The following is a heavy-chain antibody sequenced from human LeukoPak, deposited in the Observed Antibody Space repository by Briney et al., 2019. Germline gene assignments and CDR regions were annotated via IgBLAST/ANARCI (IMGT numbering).Heavy chain of an antibody. CDR2: INPNSGGT. J-gene: IGHJ4*02. CDR3: ARAGHYYYDSSGYYY. CDR1: GYTFTGYY. Sequence: ASVKVSCKASGYTFTGYYMHWVRRAPGQGLEWMGWINPNSGGTNYAQKFQGRVTMTRDTSISTAYMELSRLRSDDTAVYYCARAGHYYYDSSGYYYWGQGTLVTVSS. D-gene: IGHD3-22*01. V-gene: IGHV1-2*02.